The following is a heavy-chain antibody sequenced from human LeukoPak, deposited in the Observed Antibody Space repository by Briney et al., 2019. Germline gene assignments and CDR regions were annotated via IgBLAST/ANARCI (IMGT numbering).Heavy chain of an antibody. V-gene: IGHV3-21*01. CDR1: GFTFISYG. CDR3: ARARAAGVASTV. Sequence: GGSLRLSCAASGFTFISYGMHWVRHAPGKGLGWVSSISSSSSYIYYADSVKGRFTISRDNAKNSLYLQMNSLRAEDTAVYYCARARAAGVASTVWGPGTLVTFSS. CDR2: ISSSSSYI. J-gene: IGHJ4*02. D-gene: IGHD6-19*01.